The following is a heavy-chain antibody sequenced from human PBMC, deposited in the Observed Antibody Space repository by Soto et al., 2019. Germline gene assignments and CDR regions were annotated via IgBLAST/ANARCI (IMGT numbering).Heavy chain of an antibody. J-gene: IGHJ4*02. CDR1: GFTFSSYA. V-gene: IGHV3-23*01. CDR2: ISGSGGST. CDR3: VKRFVPYCSGGSCYREFDY. Sequence: PGGSLRLSCAASGFTFSSYAMSWVRQAPGKGLEWVSAISGSGGSTYYADSVKGRYTISRDNSKNTLYLQMNSLRAEDTAVYYCVKRFVPYCSGGSCYREFDYWGQGTLVTVSS. D-gene: IGHD2-15*01.